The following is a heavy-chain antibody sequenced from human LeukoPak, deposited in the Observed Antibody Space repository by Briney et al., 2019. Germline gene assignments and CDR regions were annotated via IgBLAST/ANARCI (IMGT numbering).Heavy chain of an antibody. CDR2: ISSSSSYI. CDR1: GFTFSSYS. V-gene: IGHV3-21*01. D-gene: IGHD6-19*01. Sequence: GGSLRLSCAASGFTFSSYSMNWVRQAPGKGLEWVSSISSSSSYIYYADSVKGRFTISRDNAKNSLYLQMNSLRAEDTAVYYCARAEAVAGNIDYWGQGTLVTVSS. CDR3: ARAEAVAGNIDY. J-gene: IGHJ4*02.